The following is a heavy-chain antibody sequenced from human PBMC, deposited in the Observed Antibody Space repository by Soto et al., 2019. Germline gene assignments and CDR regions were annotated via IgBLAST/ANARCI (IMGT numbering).Heavy chain of an antibody. CDR3: ASSVVAATPFDY. Sequence: SETLSLTCAVYGGSFSGYYWSWIRQPPGKGLEWIGEINHSGSTNYNPSLKSRVTISVDTSKNQFSLKLSSVTAADTAVYYCASSVVAATPFDYWGQGTLVTVSS. CDR1: GGSFSGYY. D-gene: IGHD2-15*01. CDR2: INHSGST. V-gene: IGHV4-34*01. J-gene: IGHJ4*02.